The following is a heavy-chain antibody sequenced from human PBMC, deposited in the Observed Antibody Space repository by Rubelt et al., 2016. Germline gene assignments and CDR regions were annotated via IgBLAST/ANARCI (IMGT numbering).Heavy chain of an antibody. J-gene: IGHJ4*02. CDR2: INHSGST. CDR1: GGSFSDYY. Sequence: QVQLQQWGAGLLKPSETLSLTCAVYGGSFSDYYWNWIRQPPGKGLEWIGEINHSGSTNYNPSLKSRVTISVDTSKNQFSLNLNSVTAADTVVYYCARSPPYYYDSSGFLFDYWGQGTLVTVSS. V-gene: IGHV4-34*01. D-gene: IGHD3-22*01. CDR3: ARSPPYYYDSSGFLFDY.